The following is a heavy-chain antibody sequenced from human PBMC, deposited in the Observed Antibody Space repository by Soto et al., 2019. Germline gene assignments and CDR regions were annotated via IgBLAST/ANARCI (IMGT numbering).Heavy chain of an antibody. J-gene: IGHJ6*01. V-gene: IGHV4-39*01. CDR1: GGSISSSSYY. Sequence: SETLSLTCTVSGGSISSSSYYWGWIRQPPGKGLEWIGSIYYSGSTYYNPSLKSRVTISVDTSKNQFSLKLSSVTAADTAVYYCARLHSTEDYYYYGMDVWGQGTTVT. D-gene: IGHD4-4*01. CDR2: IYYSGST. CDR3: ARLHSTEDYYYYGMDV.